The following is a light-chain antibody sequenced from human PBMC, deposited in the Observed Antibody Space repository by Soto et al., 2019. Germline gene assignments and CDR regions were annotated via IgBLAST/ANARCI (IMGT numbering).Light chain of an antibody. CDR2: AAS. CDR1: QGISSW. J-gene: IGKJ4*01. Sequence: EIQITQSYSSVSASVGERVTLTCRASQGISSWLAWYQQKTGKAPKLLIYAASSLQSGVPSRFSGSGSGTDFTLTISSLQPEEWATDDCQQANSFPLTGGGGTEGENK. V-gene: IGKV1-12*01. CDR3: QQANSFPLT.